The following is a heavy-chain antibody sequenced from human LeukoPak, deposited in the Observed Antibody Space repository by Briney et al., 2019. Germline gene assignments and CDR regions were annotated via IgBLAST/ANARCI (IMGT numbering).Heavy chain of an antibody. V-gene: IGHV4-30-4*01. D-gene: IGHD5-18*01. CDR3: ARVGYSYGKRDDAFDI. J-gene: IGHJ3*02. CDR1: GGSISSGDYY. CDR2: IYYSGST. Sequence: SQTLSLTCTVSGGSISSGDYYWSWIRQPPGKGLEWIGYIYYSGSTYYNPSLKSRVTISVDTSKNQFSLKLSSVTAADTAVYYWARVGYSYGKRDDAFDIWGQGTMVTVSS.